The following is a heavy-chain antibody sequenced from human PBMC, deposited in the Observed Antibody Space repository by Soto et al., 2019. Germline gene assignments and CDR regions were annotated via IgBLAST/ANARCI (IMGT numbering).Heavy chain of an antibody. CDR2: IYHSGST. D-gene: IGHD3-10*01. Sequence: QVQLQESGPRLVKPSGTLSLTCAVSGGSISSSNWWSWVRQPPGKGLEWIGEIYHSGSTNYNPSLTSRVAMSVDKSKHHFALKLSSVTAADTAVYYCAGKNYYGSGPFDYWGQGTLVTVSS. V-gene: IGHV4-4*02. CDR3: AGKNYYGSGPFDY. J-gene: IGHJ4*02. CDR1: GGSISSSNW.